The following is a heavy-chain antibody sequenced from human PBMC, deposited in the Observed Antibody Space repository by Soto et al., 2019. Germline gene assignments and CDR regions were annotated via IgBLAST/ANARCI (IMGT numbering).Heavy chain of an antibody. CDR1: GYTFTGYY. Sequence: GASVKVSCKASGYTFTGYYMHWVRQAPGQGLEWMGWINPNSGGTNYAQKFQGRVTMTRDTSISTAYMELSRLRSDDTAVYYCARDRDGYNYRRPSYYYYGMDVWGQGTTVTVSS. D-gene: IGHD5-12*01. V-gene: IGHV1-2*02. CDR2: INPNSGGT. CDR3: ARDRDGYNYRRPSYYYYGMDV. J-gene: IGHJ6*02.